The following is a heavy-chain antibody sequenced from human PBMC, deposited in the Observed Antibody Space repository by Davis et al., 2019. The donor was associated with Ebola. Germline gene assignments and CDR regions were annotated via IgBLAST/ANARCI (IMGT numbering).Heavy chain of an antibody. Sequence: SETLSLTCAVYGHSVSDYFWSWIRQPPGKGLEWIGEITHAGGPKYNPSLNSRVTIPADTSKNQFSLTLSSVTAADTGIYYCARRPTVNWFDPWGQGTLVTVSS. V-gene: IGHV4-34*01. CDR2: ITHAGGP. CDR3: ARRPTVNWFDP. CDR1: GHSVSDYF. D-gene: IGHD4-17*01. J-gene: IGHJ5*02.